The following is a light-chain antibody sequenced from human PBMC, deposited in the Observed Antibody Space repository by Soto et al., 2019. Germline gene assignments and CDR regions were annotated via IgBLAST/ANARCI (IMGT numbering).Light chain of an antibody. V-gene: IGKV1-5*03. CDR2: KAS. J-gene: IGKJ1*01. CDR1: QSISGW. Sequence: DIQMTQSPSTLSASVGDRVTITCRASQSISGWLAWYQQKPGKAPKLLIYKASSLESGVTSRFSGSGSGTEFTLTISSLQPDAFATFYCQQYNNYGSWTFGQGTKVDIK. CDR3: QQYNNYGSWT.